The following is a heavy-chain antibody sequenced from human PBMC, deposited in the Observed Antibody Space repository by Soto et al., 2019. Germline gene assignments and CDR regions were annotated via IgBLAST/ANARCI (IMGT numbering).Heavy chain of an antibody. CDR1: GGSISSGDYY. J-gene: IGHJ5*02. CDR3: ARVMGGAPGMLSLADWFDP. Sequence: SETLSLTCTVSGGSISSGDYYWSWIRQPPGKGLEWIGYIYYSGSTYYNPSLKSRVTISVDTSKNQFSLKLRSVTAADTAVYYCARVMGGAPGMLSLADWFDPWGQGTLVTVSS. D-gene: IGHD2-8*01. CDR2: IYYSGST. V-gene: IGHV4-30-4*01.